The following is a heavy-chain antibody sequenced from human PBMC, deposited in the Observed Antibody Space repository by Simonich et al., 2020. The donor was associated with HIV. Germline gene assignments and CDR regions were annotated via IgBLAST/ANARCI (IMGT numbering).Heavy chain of an antibody. D-gene: IGHD6-19*01. CDR3: VRRLAVAGTYWYFDL. CDR1: GYSFTSYW. CDR2: IYPGYSDT. V-gene: IGHV5-51*03. J-gene: IGHJ2*01. Sequence: EVQLVQSGAEVKKPGESLKISCEGSGYSFTSYWIGGGRPMPGKGLEWMGIIYPGYSDTRYRPSFQGQVTISADKSISTAYLQWSSLKASDTAMYYCVRRLAVAGTYWYFDLWGRGTLVTVSS.